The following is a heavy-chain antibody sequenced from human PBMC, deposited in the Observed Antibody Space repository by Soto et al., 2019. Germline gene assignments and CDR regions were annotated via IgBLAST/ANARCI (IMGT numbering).Heavy chain of an antibody. J-gene: IGHJ4*02. V-gene: IGHV3-33*01. D-gene: IGHD3-3*01. CDR1: GFTFSSYG. CDR2: IWYDGSNK. Sequence: TGGSPRLSCAAAGFTFSSYGLHWVRQASSKGLEWVAVIWYDGSNKYYADSVKGRFTISRDNSKNTLYLQMNSLRAEDTAVYYCARERPWSGHPLYYFDYWGQGTLVTVSS. CDR3: ARERPWSGHPLYYFDY.